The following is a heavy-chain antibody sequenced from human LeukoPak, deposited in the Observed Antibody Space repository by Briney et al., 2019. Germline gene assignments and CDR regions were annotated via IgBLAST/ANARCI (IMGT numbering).Heavy chain of an antibody. V-gene: IGHV3-21*01. CDR1: GVTFSSYN. D-gene: IGHD2-2*01. CDR2: ISSSSSYI. CDR3: AREKYRAGWFDT. Sequence: PAGTLRLSCAASGVTFSSYNMNWVRQAPGKGLEWVSSISSSSSYIYYANSVQGRFTISRDNAKTTPYLQMNSLRAQDTAVYYCAREKYRAGWFDTWGQGTLVT. J-gene: IGHJ5*02.